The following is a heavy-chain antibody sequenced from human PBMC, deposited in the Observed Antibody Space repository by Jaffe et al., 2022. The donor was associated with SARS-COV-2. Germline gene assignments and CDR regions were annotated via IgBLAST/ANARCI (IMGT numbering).Heavy chain of an antibody. Sequence: QVQLVQSGSELKEPGASVKISCKASGYRFNSYGISWVRQAPGQGLEWMGWINTITGNPTYAQDFTGGFVFSLDTSISTTFLQISSLKAEDTAVYYCARLIDDGYYFDLWGQGTPVTVSS. CDR1: GYRFNSYG. D-gene: IGHD1-26*01. J-gene: IGHJ5*02. CDR2: INTITGNP. V-gene: IGHV7-4-1*02. CDR3: ARLIDDGYYFDL.